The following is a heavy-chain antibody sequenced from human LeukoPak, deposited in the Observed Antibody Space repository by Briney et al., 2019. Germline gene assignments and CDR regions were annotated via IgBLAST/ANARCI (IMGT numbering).Heavy chain of an antibody. CDR1: GYTFTGYS. J-gene: IGHJ4*02. CDR3: ARGEAPEDK. CDR2: INPHTGDT. Sequence: GASVKVSCKTSGYTFTGYSMHWVRQAPGQGLEWLGWINPHTGDTYHAQKFQGRVTMTSDASVNTAYLQLSRLKSDDTAIYYCARGEAPEDKWGQGSLVTVSS. V-gene: IGHV1-2*02.